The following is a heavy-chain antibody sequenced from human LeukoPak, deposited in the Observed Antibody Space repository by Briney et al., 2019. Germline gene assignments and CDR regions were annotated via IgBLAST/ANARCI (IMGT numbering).Heavy chain of an antibody. CDR1: GGSFSGYY. CDR3: AGVKXRXFIXWLPNPAYYFDY. CDR2: INHSGST. Sequence: SETLSLTCAVYGGSFSGYYWSWIRQPPGKGLEWIGEINHSGSTNYNPSLKSRVTISVDTSKNQFSLKLSSVTAADTAVYYCAGVKXRXFIXWLPNPAYYFDYWGQGTLVTVSS. V-gene: IGHV4-34*01. D-gene: IGHD3-10*01. J-gene: IGHJ4*02.